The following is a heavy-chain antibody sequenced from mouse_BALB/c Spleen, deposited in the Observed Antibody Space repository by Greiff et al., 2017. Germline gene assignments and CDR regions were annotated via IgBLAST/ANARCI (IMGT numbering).Heavy chain of an antibody. Sequence: QVQLQQSGAELAKPGASVKMSCKASGYTFTSYWMHWVKQRPGQGLEWIGYINPSTGYTEYNQKFKDKATLTADKSSSTAYMQLSSLTSEDSAVYYCARHWDGGCAYWGKGTLVTVSA. CDR3: ARHWDGGCAY. V-gene: IGHV1-7*01. CDR2: INPSTGYT. CDR1: GYTFTSYW. J-gene: IGHJ3*01. D-gene: IGHD4-1*01.